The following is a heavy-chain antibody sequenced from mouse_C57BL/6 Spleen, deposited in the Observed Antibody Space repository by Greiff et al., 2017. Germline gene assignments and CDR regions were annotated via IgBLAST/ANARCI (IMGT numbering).Heavy chain of an antibody. Sequence: QVQLKQPGAELVKPGASVKMSCKASGYTFTSYWITWVKQRPGQGLGWIGDIYPGSGSTNYNEKFKSKATLTVDTSSSAAYMQLSSLTSEDSAVYYCARGYVDYWGQGTTLTVSS. CDR2: IYPGSGST. D-gene: IGHD2-10*02. CDR3: ARGYVDY. CDR1: GYTFTSYW. J-gene: IGHJ2*01. V-gene: IGHV1-55*01.